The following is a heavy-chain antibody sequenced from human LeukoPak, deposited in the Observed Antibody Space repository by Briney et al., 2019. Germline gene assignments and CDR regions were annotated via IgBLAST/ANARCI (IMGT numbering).Heavy chain of an antibody. V-gene: IGHV3-53*01. J-gene: IGHJ3*02. CDR1: GFSVRSHY. D-gene: IGHD2-21*02. Sequence: GSLRLSCAASGFSVRSHYMSWVRQAPGKGLEWVAVIYSDRRTHYGDSVKGRFTISRDNSNNTLHLQMNSLRGEDTAVYYCARCGSDYDGGAFDIWGQGTVVTVSS. CDR3: ARCGSDYDGGAFDI. CDR2: IYSDRRT.